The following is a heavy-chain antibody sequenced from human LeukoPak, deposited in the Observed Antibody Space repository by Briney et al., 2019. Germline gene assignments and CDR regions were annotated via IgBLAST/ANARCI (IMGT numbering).Heavy chain of an antibody. Sequence: GGSLRLSCAASGFTFSSYGMSWVRQAPGKWLEWVSAISGSGGSTYYADSVKGRFTISRDNSKNTLYLQMNSLRAEDTAVYYCALRLSGSFDYWGQGTLVTVSS. J-gene: IGHJ4*02. V-gene: IGHV3-23*01. CDR3: ALRLSGSFDY. CDR1: GFTFSSYG. D-gene: IGHD1-26*01. CDR2: ISGSGGST.